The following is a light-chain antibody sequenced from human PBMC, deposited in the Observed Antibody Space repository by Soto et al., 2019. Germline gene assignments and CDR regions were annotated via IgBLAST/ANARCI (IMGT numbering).Light chain of an antibody. J-gene: IGLJ2*01. CDR1: SSDVGGYNY. Sequence: QSVLTQPASVSGSPGQSITISCTGTSSDVGGYNYVSWYQQHPGKAPKLMIYDVSNRPSGVSNRFSGSKSGNTASLTISGLQAEDEADYYCSSYTSSSTPLVVFGGGTKVTVL. CDR3: SSYTSSSTPLVV. V-gene: IGLV2-14*01. CDR2: DVS.